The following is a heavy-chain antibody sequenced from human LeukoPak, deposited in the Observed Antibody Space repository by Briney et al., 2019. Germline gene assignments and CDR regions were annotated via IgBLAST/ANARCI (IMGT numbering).Heavy chain of an antibody. Sequence: SETLSLTCTVSGGLISSGSYYWSWIRQPAGKGLEWIGRMYTSGSTNYNPSLKSRVTISVDTSKNQFSLKLSSVTAADTAVYYCARVGGGSSSWYYFDYWGQGTLVTVSS. CDR2: MYTSGST. J-gene: IGHJ4*02. CDR1: GGLISSGSYY. V-gene: IGHV4-61*02. CDR3: ARVGGGSSSWYYFDY. D-gene: IGHD6-13*01.